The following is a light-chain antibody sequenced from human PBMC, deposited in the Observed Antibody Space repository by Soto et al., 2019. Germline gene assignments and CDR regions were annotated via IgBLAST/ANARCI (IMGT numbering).Light chain of an antibody. V-gene: IGKV3-11*01. CDR2: EAS. J-gene: IGKJ4*01. Sequence: EVVLTQSPAIVSLSPGERATLSCRASQTIGNFLAWYQKKPGQAPRLLIYEASNRATGIPVRFSGSGSGTDFTLTISSLEPEDFAVYYCHHRKNWPVFGGGTKVEIK. CDR3: HHRKNWPV. CDR1: QTIGNF.